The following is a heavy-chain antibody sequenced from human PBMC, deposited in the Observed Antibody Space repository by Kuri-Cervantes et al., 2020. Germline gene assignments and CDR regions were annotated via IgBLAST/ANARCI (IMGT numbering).Heavy chain of an antibody. CDR3: ARAERYSGGYSYGYYWFDP. CDR2: IIPIFGTA. CDR1: GGTFSSYA. V-gene: IGHV1-69*13. J-gene: IGHJ5*02. Sequence: SVKVSCKASGGTFSSYAISWVRQAPGQGLEWMGGIIPIFGTANYAQKFQGRVTITADESTSTAYMELSSLRSEDTAVYYCARAERYSGGYSYGYYWFDPWCQGTLVTVSS. D-gene: IGHD5-18*01.